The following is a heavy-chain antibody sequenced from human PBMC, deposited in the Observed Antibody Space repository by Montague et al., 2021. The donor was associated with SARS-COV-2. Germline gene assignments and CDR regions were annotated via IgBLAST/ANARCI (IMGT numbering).Heavy chain of an antibody. D-gene: IGHD3-16*01. J-gene: IGHJ5*02. Sequence: SETLSLTCTVSGASISSSSYYWGWIRQPPGKRLEWIGSIYCSGSTYYNPSLKSRVTISVDTSKNQFSLKLSSVTAADTAVYYCARNGRNAEPFVGGLVPSPFDPWGQGTLVTVSS. V-gene: IGHV4-39*01. CDR1: GASISSSSYY. CDR3: ARNGRNAEPFVGGLVPSPFDP. CDR2: IYCSGST.